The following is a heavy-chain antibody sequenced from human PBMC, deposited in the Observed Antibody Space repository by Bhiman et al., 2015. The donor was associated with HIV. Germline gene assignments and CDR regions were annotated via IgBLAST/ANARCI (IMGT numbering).Heavy chain of an antibody. J-gene: IGHJ3*02. CDR3: ARDLTAGYSNSKKAFDI. D-gene: IGHD6-13*01. Sequence: EMQLAESGGGLVKPGGSLRLSCAASGFTFPNYDMNWVRQAPGKGLEWVSYISRSGNTIYYADSLKGRFTVSRDNARTSLYLQMDSLRAEDTAVYFCARDLTAGYSNSKKAFDIWGQG. CDR2: ISRSGNTI. V-gene: IGHV3-48*03. CDR1: GFTFPNYD.